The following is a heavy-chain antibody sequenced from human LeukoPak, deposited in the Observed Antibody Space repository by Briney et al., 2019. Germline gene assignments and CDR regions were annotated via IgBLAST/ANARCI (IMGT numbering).Heavy chain of an antibody. CDR3: ARPYYYGSGSEFGGFFW. J-gene: IGHJ4*02. V-gene: IGHV5-51*01. Sequence: GESLKISCKGSGYSFTSYWIGWVRPMPGKGLEWMGIIYPGDSDTRYSPSFQGQVTISADKSISTAYLQWSSLKASDTAMYYCARPYYYGSGSEFGGFFWWGQGTLVTVSS. CDR2: IYPGDSDT. D-gene: IGHD3-10*01. CDR1: GYSFTSYW.